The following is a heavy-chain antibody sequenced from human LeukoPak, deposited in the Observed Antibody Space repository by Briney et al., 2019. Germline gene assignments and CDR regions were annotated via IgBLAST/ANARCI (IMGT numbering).Heavy chain of an antibody. CDR1: GYTFTSYG. Sequence: GAAVKVSCKGSGYTFTSYGSSWVRQAPGQGLEWMGWISAYNGNTNYSQRLQGRVTMTTDPSTSTAYMELRSLRSDDTAVYYCARDYPTDTFPTFDPWGQGPLVTVSS. V-gene: IGHV1-18*01. D-gene: IGHD2/OR15-2a*01. J-gene: IGHJ5*02. CDR2: ISAYNGNT. CDR3: ARDYPTDTFPTFDP.